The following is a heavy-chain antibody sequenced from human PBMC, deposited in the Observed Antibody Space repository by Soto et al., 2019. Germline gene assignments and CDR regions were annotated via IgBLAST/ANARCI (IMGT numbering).Heavy chain of an antibody. CDR2: IIPIFGTA. CDR1: GGTFSSYA. V-gene: IGHV1-69*01. CDR3: ARANDGGSWKGGDYYYGMDV. Sequence: QVQLVQSGAEVKKPGSSVKVSCKASGGTFSSYAISWVRQAPGQGLEWMGGIIPIFGTANYAQKFQGRVTITADESTSTAYMELSSLRSEDTAVYYCARANDGGSWKGGDYYYGMDVWGQGTTVTVSS. D-gene: IGHD2-15*01. J-gene: IGHJ6*02.